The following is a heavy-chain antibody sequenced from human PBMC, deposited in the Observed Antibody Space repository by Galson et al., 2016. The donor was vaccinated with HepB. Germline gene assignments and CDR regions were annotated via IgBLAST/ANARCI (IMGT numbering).Heavy chain of an antibody. CDR1: GYTFISYY. D-gene: IGHD3-10*01. V-gene: IGHV1-46*03. J-gene: IGHJ4*02. CDR2: INPSGDIT. CDR3: ARGQVATGEFDY. Sequence: SVKVSCKASGYTFISYYIHWVRQAPGQGLEWMGIINPSGDITSYAQTFQGRVTMTRDTSTSTVYMELSSLRSEDTAVYYCARGQVATGEFDYWAQGTLVTVSS.